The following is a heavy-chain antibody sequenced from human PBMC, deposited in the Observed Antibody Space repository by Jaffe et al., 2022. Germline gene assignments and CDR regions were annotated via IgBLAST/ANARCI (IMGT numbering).Heavy chain of an antibody. J-gene: IGHJ3*02. Sequence: QVQLQESGPGLVKPSETLSLTCAVSGYSISSGYYWGWIRQPPGKGLESIGTIYHSGSTYYNPSLKSRVTMSVDTSKNQFSLKLSSVTAADTAVYYCARQRSYNDAFDIWGQGTMVTVSS. D-gene: IGHD6-25*01. CDR2: IYHSGST. CDR1: GYSISSGYY. V-gene: IGHV4-38-2*01. CDR3: ARQRSYNDAFDI.